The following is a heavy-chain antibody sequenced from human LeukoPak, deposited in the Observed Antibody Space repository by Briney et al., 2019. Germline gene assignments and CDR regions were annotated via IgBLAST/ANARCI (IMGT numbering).Heavy chain of an antibody. CDR3: ARAGRNAVAGSYYFDY. Sequence: SETLSLTCAVYGGSFSGYYWSWIRQPPGKGLEWIGEINHSGSTNYNPSLKSRVTISVDTSKNQFSLKLSSVTAADTAVYYCARAGRNAVAGSYYFDYWGQGTLVTVSS. V-gene: IGHV4-34*01. CDR1: GGSFSGYY. D-gene: IGHD6-19*01. J-gene: IGHJ4*02. CDR2: INHSGST.